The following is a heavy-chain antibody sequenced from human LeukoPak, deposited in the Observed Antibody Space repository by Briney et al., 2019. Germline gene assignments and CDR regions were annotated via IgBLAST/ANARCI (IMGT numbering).Heavy chain of an antibody. CDR2: IYYSGST. Sequence: SETLSLTCTVSGGSISSGVYYWSWIRQHPGKGLEWIGYIYYSGSTYYNPSLKSRVTISVDMSKNQFSLKLSSVTAADTAVYYCARERDYYGSGSPYYFDYWGQGTLVTVSS. CDR1: GGSISSGVYY. J-gene: IGHJ4*02. V-gene: IGHV4-31*03. D-gene: IGHD3-10*01. CDR3: ARERDYYGSGSPYYFDY.